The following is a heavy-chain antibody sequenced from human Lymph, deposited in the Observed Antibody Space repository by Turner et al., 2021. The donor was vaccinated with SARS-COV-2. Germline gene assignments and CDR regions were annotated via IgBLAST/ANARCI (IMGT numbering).Heavy chain of an antibody. CDR3: ARVVGGFGELGYYYYYGMDV. D-gene: IGHD3-10*01. Sequence: QVQLVQSGAEVKKPGSSVKVSCKASGGTFSSYAISWVRQAPGQGLEWMGGISPLLRIATYEQKFQGRVTITADKSTSTAYMELSSLRSEDTAVFYCARVVGGFGELGYYYYYGMDVWGQGTTVTVSS. J-gene: IGHJ6*02. CDR1: GGTFSSYA. CDR2: ISPLLRIA. V-gene: IGHV1-69*10.